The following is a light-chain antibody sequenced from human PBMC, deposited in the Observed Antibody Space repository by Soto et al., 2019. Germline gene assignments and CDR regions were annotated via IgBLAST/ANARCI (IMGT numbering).Light chain of an antibody. CDR1: QGISNY. Sequence: DIQMTQSPSSLSASIGDRVTITCWASQGISNYLAWYQQKPGKVPELLIYGASTLQSGVPSRFSGSGSGTDFTLTISSLQPEDVATYYCQNYNSAAFTFGPGTKVDIQ. J-gene: IGKJ3*01. V-gene: IGKV1-27*01. CDR2: GAS. CDR3: QNYNSAAFT.